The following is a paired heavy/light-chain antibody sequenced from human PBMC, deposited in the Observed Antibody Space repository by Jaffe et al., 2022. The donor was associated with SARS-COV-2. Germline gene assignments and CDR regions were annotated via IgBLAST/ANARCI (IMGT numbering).Heavy chain of an antibody. CDR2: ISDGGSKK. CDR1: GFTFSTYS. CDR3: ARDGEDRQLLLFDY. Sequence: QVQLVESGGGVVQPGTSLRLSCAASGFTFSTYSMNWVRQAPGKGLEWVAVISDGGSKKYYADSVKGRFTISRDNSKNTLYLQMNSLRAEDRGVYYCARDGEDRQLLLFDYWGQGTLVTVSS. J-gene: IGHJ4*02. V-gene: IGHV3-30-3*01. D-gene: IGHD5-18*01.
Light chain of an antibody. J-gene: IGLJ3*02. Sequence: SYDLTQPPSVSVSPGQTASITCSGHKLGDKYVCWYQQKPGQSPVLVLYQDSKRPSGIPERFSGSNSGNTATLTISGTLAMDEADYYCQAWDSSTVVFGGGTKLTVL. V-gene: IGLV3-1*01. CDR1: KLGDKY. CDR3: QAWDSSTVV. CDR2: QDS.